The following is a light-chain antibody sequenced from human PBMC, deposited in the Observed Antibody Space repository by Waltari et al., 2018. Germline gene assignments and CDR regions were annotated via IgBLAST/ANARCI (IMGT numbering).Light chain of an antibody. Sequence: EIVMTQSPVTLSMSPGERATLSCRASQSVSSNLAWYQQKPGQAPRLLIYGASTSATGFPARFSGSGSGTEFTLTISSLQSEDFVVYYCQQYNNWPYTFGQGTKLEIK. J-gene: IGKJ2*01. CDR3: QQYNNWPYT. CDR1: QSVSSN. V-gene: IGKV3-15*01. CDR2: GAS.